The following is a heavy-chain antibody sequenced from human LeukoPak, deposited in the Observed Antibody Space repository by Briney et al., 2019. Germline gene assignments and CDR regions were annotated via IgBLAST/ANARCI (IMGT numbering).Heavy chain of an antibody. CDR2: IKQDGSEK. J-gene: IGHJ4*02. V-gene: IGHV3-7*01. CDR3: ARSQSSSLIDY. Sequence: PGGSLRLSCAASGFTFSSYWMSWVRQAPGKGLEWVANIKQDGSEKYYADSVKGRFTISRDNSKNTLYLQMNSLRAEDTAVYFCARSQSSSLIDYWGLGTLVTVSS. CDR1: GFTFSSYW. D-gene: IGHD6-13*01.